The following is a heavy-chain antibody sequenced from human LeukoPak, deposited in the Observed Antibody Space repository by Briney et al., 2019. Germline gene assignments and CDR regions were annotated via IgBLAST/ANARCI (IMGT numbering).Heavy chain of an antibody. V-gene: IGHV4-39*01. CDR3: ARQTLRSSSWYASNGLLLEAFDI. D-gene: IGHD6-13*01. CDR1: GGSISSSRYS. J-gene: IGHJ3*02. CDR2: IYYSGST. Sequence: SSETLSLTCTVSGGSISSSRYSWGWIRQPPGKGLEWIGSIYYSGSTYYNPSLKSRVTISVDTSKNQFSLKLSSVTAADTAVYYCARQTLRSSSWYASNGLLLEAFDIWGQGTMVTVSS.